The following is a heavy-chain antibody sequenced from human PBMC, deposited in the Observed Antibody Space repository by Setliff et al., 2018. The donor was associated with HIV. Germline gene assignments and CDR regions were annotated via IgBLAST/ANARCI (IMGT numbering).Heavy chain of an antibody. CDR1: GYTFINYD. V-gene: IGHV1-8*02. CDR2: MNPDSGNT. J-gene: IGHJ6*03. CDR3: ARGLPSSHYMDV. Sequence: GASVKVSCKASGYTFINYDINWVRQATGQGLEWMGWMNPDSGNTGCTQKFQGRVTMTTNTSMSTAYMELSGLRSEDTAMYYCARGLPSSHYMDVWDKGTTVTVSS.